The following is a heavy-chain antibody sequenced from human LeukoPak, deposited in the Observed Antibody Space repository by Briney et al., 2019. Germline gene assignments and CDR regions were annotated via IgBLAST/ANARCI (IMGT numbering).Heavy chain of an antibody. D-gene: IGHD2-21*02. V-gene: IGHV3-66*01. CDR1: GFTFSSYW. Sequence: GGSLRLSCAASGFTFSSYWMHWVRQAPGKGLEWVSVIYSGGSTYYADSVKGRFTISRDNSKNTLYLQMNSLRAEDTAVYYCARDVPADPEDCGGDCYSAIDYWGQGTLVTVSS. CDR3: ARDVPADPEDCGGDCYSAIDY. CDR2: IYSGGST. J-gene: IGHJ4*02.